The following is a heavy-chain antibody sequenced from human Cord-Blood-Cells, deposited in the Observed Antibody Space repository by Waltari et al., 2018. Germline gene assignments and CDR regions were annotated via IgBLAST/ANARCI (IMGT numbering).Heavy chain of an antibody. Sequence: QVQLVQSGAEVKKPGSSVKVSCKASGGTFSSYALSWVRQAPGQGLEGMGGIIPIFGTANYAQKFQGRVTITADESTSTAYMELSSLRSEDTAVYYCARDQHGLWGNWFDPWGQGTLVTVSS. J-gene: IGHJ5*02. CDR1: GGTFSSYA. D-gene: IGHD3-16*01. CDR3: ARDQHGLWGNWFDP. V-gene: IGHV1-69*01. CDR2: IIPIFGTA.